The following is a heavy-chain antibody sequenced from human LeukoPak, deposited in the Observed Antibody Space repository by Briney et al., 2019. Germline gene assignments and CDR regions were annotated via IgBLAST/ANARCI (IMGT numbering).Heavy chain of an antibody. V-gene: IGHV3-30*03. D-gene: IGHD2-8*01. CDR3: ARAPGVRYYYYMDV. CDR1: GFTFSSYG. CDR2: ISYDGSNK. J-gene: IGHJ6*03. Sequence: AGGSLRLSCAASGFTFSSYGMHWVRQAPGKGLEWVAVISYDGSNKYYADSVKGRFTISRDNSKNTLYLQMNSLRAEDTAVYYCARAPGVRYYYYMDVWGKGTTVTVSS.